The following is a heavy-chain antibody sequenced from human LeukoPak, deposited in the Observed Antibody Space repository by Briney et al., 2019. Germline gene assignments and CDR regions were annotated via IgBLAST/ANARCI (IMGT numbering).Heavy chain of an antibody. J-gene: IGHJ4*02. D-gene: IGHD3-22*01. Sequence: SETLSLTCTVYGGSISSYYWSWLRQPPGKGLEWIGYIYYSGSTNYNPSLKSRVTISVDTSKNKFSLRLRSVTAADTAVYYCARVTGYMIEDYFDYWGQGTLVTVSS. CDR3: ARVTGYMIEDYFDY. V-gene: IGHV4-59*01. CDR2: IYYSGST. CDR1: GGSISSYY.